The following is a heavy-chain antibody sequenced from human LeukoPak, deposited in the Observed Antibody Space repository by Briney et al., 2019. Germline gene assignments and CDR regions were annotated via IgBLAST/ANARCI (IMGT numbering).Heavy chain of an antibody. CDR2: ISAYNGNT. CDR3: ASPPQFGDYWYFDY. J-gene: IGHJ4*02. D-gene: IGHD4-17*01. Sequence: GASVKVSCKASGYTFTSYGISWVRQAPGQGLEWMGWISAYNGNTNYAQKLQGRVTITADKSTSTAYMELSSLRSEDTAVYYCASPPQFGDYWYFDYWGQGTLVTVSS. V-gene: IGHV1-18*01. CDR1: GYTFTSYG.